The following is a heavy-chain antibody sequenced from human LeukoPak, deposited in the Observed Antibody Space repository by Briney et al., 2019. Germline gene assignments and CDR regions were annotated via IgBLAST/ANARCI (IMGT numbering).Heavy chain of an antibody. J-gene: IGHJ4*02. Sequence: PSETLSLTCTVSDDSTSSVGYYWTWIRQYPGTGLEWIGYIHYSGNTYYNPSLKSRVTISVDTSKYQFSLKLSSVTAADTAVYYCARDRYDFWSGYYPFDYWGRGTLVTVSS. V-gene: IGHV4-31*03. CDR1: DDSTSSVGYY. CDR2: IHYSGNT. D-gene: IGHD3-3*01. CDR3: ARDRYDFWSGYYPFDY.